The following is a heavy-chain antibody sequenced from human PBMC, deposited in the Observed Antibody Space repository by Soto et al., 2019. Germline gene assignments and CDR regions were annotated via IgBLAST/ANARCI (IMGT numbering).Heavy chain of an antibody. CDR2: IKSKTDGGTT. J-gene: IGHJ3*02. CDR3: TTDSYGDYVVAFDI. CDR1: GFTFSNAW. Sequence: EVQLVESGGGLVKPGGSLRLSCAASGFTFSNAWMSWVRQAPGKGLEWVGRIKSKTDGGTTDYAAPVKGRFTISRDHSKNTLYLQMNSLKTEDTAVYYCTTDSYGDYVVAFDIWGQGTMVTVSS. D-gene: IGHD4-17*01. V-gene: IGHV3-15*01.